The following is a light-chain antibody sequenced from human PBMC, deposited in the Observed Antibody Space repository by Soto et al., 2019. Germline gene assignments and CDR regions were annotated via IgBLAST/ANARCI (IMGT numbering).Light chain of an antibody. CDR2: DAS. CDR1: QDISNY. Sequence: DIQMTQSPSSLSASVGDRVTITCQASQDISNYLNWYQQKPGKAPKLLIYDASNLETGVSSRFGGSGSGTDFTFTISSLQPEDIVTSYCQQYDTLPLTLGGGTKVEIK. V-gene: IGKV1-33*01. CDR3: QQYDTLPLT. J-gene: IGKJ4*01.